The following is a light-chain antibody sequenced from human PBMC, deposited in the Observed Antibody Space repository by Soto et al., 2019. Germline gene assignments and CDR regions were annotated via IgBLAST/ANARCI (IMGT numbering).Light chain of an antibody. Sequence: EIVLTQSPGTLSLSPGERATLSCRASQSVSSSYLAWYQQKPGQAPRLLIYGASSRATGIPDRFSGSGSGTDFTLTISRLEIEVFALYYCQQYGFSPVYTFCQGTKVEVK. V-gene: IGKV3-20*01. CDR3: QQYGFSPVYT. CDR1: QSVSSSY. J-gene: IGKJ2*01. CDR2: GAS.